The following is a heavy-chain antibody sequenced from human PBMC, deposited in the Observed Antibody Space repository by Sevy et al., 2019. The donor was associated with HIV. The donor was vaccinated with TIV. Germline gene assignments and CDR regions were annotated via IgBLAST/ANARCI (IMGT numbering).Heavy chain of an antibody. V-gene: IGHV3-9*01. CDR2: ISWNSDSV. D-gene: IGHD6-6*01. J-gene: IGHJ4*02. CDR1: GFIFNDHA. CDR3: VKDISSGPARPGDY. Sequence: GGSLRLSCAASGFIFNDHAMHWVRQAQGKGLEWVSGISWNSDSVGYADSVKGRFTISRDNAKNSLYLHMNSLRPEDTALYYCVKDISSGPARPGDYWGQGTPVTVSS.